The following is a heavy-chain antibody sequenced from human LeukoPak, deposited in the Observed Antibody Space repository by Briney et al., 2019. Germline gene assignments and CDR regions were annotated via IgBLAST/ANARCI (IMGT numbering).Heavy chain of an antibody. CDR2: ISSSSSYI. CDR3: AREQAGTGSWFDP. CDR1: GFTFSSYS. Sequence: GGALRLSCASSGFTFSSYSMNWVRQAPGKGLDWVSSISSSSSYIYYADSVKGRFTISRDNAKNSLYLQMNSLRAEDTAVYHCAREQAGTGSWFDPWGQGTLVTVSS. D-gene: IGHD6-13*01. V-gene: IGHV3-21*01. J-gene: IGHJ5*02.